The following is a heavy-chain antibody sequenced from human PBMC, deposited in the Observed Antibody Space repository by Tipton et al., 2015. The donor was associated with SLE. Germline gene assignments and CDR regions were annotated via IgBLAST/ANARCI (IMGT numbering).Heavy chain of an antibody. D-gene: IGHD2-15*01. J-gene: IGHJ4*02. CDR2: INHSGST. CDR3: ARGYSDFDY. CDR1: GGSFSGYY. V-gene: IGHV4-34*01. Sequence: TLSLTCAVYGGSFSGYYWSWIRQPPGKGLEWIGEINHSGSTNYNPSLKSRVTISVDTSKNQFSLKLSSVTAADTAVYYCARGYSDFDYWGQGTLVIVSS.